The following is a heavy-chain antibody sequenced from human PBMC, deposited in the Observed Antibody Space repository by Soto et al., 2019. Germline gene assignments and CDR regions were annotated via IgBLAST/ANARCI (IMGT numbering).Heavy chain of an antibody. CDR2: IYHSGST. CDR3: ARSINP. Sequence: PSETLSLTCAVSGDSISSGGYSWSWIRQPPGKGLEWIGYIYHSGSTYYNPSLKSRVTISVDTSENQFSLKLSSVTAADTAVYYCARSINPWGQGTLVTVSS. D-gene: IGHD3-10*01. CDR1: GDSISSGGYS. V-gene: IGHV4-30-2*05. J-gene: IGHJ5*02.